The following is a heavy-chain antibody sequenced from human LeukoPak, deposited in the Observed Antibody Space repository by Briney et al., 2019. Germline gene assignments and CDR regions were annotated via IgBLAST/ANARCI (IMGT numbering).Heavy chain of an antibody. D-gene: IGHD2-15*01. Sequence: SETLSLTCTVSGGSISSYYWSWIRQPPGKGLEWIGYIYYSGSTNYNPSLKSRVTISVDTSKNQFSLKLSSVTAADTAVYYCARAPIHLADEYFYYFDYWGQGTLVTVSS. CDR2: IYYSGST. J-gene: IGHJ4*02. CDR1: GGSISSYY. V-gene: IGHV4-59*01. CDR3: ARAPIHLADEYFYYFDY.